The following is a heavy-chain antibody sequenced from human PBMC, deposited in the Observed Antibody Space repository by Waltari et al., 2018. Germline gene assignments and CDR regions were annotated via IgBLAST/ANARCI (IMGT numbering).Heavy chain of an antibody. J-gene: IGHJ1*01. Sequence: QVQLVQSGAEVKKPGSSVKVSCKASGGTFSSYAISWVRQAPGQGLEWMGGIVPIFGTANYAQEFQGRVTITADESTSTAYMELSSLRSEDTAVYYCASPASIAVAGTRYFQHWGQGTLVTVSS. CDR2: IVPIFGTA. V-gene: IGHV1-69*01. D-gene: IGHD6-19*01. CDR3: ASPASIAVAGTRYFQH. CDR1: GGTFSSYA.